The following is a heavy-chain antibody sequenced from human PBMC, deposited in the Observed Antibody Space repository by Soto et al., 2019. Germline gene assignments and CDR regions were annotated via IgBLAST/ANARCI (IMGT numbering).Heavy chain of an antibody. CDR2: IKQDGSEK. D-gene: IGHD2-2*01. CDR3: ARRQVVPAATWFDP. CDR1: GFTFSSYW. Sequence: GGSLRLSCAASGFTFSSYWMSWVRQAPGKGLEWVANIKQDGSEKYYVDSVKGRFTISRDNAKNSLYLQMNSLRAEDTAVYYCARRQVVPAATWFDPWGQGTLVTVSS. V-gene: IGHV3-7*01. J-gene: IGHJ5*02.